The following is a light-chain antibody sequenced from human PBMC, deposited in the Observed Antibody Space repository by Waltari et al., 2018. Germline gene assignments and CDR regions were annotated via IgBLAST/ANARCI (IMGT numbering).Light chain of an antibody. CDR3: QNYSNSPLT. CDR2: GAS. CDR1: QSVGNY. J-gene: IGKJ4*01. Sequence: VILTQSPATLSLSPGERATLSCRASQSVGNYLAWYQQKPGQAPRLLIYGASSRATGIPDRFSGSGSGTYFTLIISSLGPEDFAVYYCQNYSNSPLTFGGGTKVEIK. V-gene: IGKV3-20*01.